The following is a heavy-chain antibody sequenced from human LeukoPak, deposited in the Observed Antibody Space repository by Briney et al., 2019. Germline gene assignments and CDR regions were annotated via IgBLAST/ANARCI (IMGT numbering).Heavy chain of an antibody. D-gene: IGHD3-22*01. CDR2: IYHSGST. CDR1: GGSLSGSNW. J-gene: IGHJ4*02. Sequence: PSGTLSLTCAVSGGSLSGSNWWSWVRQPPGKGLEWIGEIYHSGSTNYNPSLKSRVTISVDTSKNQFSLKLSSVTAADTAVYYCARGGTHYYDSSGRSAFDYWGQGTLVTVSS. CDR3: ARGGTHYYDSSGRSAFDY. V-gene: IGHV4-4*02.